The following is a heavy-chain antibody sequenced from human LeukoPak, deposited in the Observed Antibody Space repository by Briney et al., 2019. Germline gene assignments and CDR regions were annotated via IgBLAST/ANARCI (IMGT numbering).Heavy chain of an antibody. CDR3: AREGGYSSGWTEGYFDY. Sequence: GGSLRLSCAASGFTFSSYWMHWVRQAPGKGLVWVSRINSDGSSTNYADSVKGRFTISRDKAKNTLYLQMNSLRAEDTAVYYCAREGGYSSGWTEGYFDYWGQGTLVTVSS. V-gene: IGHV3-74*01. D-gene: IGHD6-19*01. CDR1: GFTFSSYW. J-gene: IGHJ4*02. CDR2: INSDGSST.